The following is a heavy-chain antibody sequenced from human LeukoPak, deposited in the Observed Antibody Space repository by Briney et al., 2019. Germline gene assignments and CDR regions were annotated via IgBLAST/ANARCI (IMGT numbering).Heavy chain of an antibody. CDR3: ARGAGTYDILTGYYRNWFDP. J-gene: IGHJ5*02. CDR2: IWTSGST. CDR1: GGSISSNY. Sequence: PWETLSLTCTVSGGSISSNYWSWIRQSAEKRLEWIGRIWTSGSTNYNPSLKSRVTMSVDTSKNQFSLKLSSLTAADTAVYYCARGAGTYDILTGYYRNWFDPWGQGTLVTVSS. D-gene: IGHD3-9*01. V-gene: IGHV4-4*07.